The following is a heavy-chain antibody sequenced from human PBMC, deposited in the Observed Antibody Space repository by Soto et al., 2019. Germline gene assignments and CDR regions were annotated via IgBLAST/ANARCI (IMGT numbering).Heavy chain of an antibody. D-gene: IGHD5-12*01. CDR2: INHSGST. CDR3: ARGRRDGYNY. CDR1: GGSFSGYY. Sequence: SETLSLTCAVYGGSFSGYYWSWIRQPPGKGLEWIGEINHSGSTNYNPSLKSRVTISVDTSKNQFSLKLSSVTAADTAVYYCARGRRDGYNYWGQGTLVTVSS. V-gene: IGHV4-34*01. J-gene: IGHJ4*02.